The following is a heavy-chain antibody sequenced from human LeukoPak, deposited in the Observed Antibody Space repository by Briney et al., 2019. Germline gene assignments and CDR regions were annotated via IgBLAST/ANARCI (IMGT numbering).Heavy chain of an antibody. D-gene: IGHD1-26*01. V-gene: IGHV3-48*01. CDR1: GFTFSSYS. Sequence: GGSLRLSCAASGFTFSSYSMNWVRQAPGKGLEWVSYISSSSSTIHYADSVKGRFTISRDNAKNSLYLQMNSLRAEDTAVYYCARDKIVGPTTLDYWGQGTLVTVSS. CDR3: ARDKIVGPTTLDY. CDR2: ISSSSSTI. J-gene: IGHJ4*02.